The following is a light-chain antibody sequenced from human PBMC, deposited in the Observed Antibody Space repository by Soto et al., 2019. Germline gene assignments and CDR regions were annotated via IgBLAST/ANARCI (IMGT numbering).Light chain of an antibody. V-gene: IGLV2-8*01. CDR1: SSDVGGYNY. J-gene: IGLJ1*01. CDR2: EVT. CDR3: GSYAGNSYV. Sequence: QPVLTQPPSASGSPGQSVTISCTGTSSDVGGYNYVSWYQQHPGTAPKLMIYEVTKRPSGVPDRFSGSKSGNTASLTVSGLQAEDEADYYCGSYAGNSYVFGTGTKLTVL.